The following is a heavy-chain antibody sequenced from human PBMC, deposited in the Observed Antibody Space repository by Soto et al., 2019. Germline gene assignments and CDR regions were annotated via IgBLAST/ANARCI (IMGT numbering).Heavy chain of an antibody. Sequence: ASVKVSCKASGYTFTSYDINWVRQATGQGLEWMGWMNPNSGNTGYAQKFQGRVTMTRNTSISTAYMELSSLRSEDTAVYYCARDLLGYCSGNSCYDYYGMDVWGQGTTVTVSS. V-gene: IGHV1-8*01. CDR2: MNPNSGNT. CDR1: GYTFTSYD. CDR3: ARDLLGYCSGNSCYDYYGMDV. J-gene: IGHJ6*02. D-gene: IGHD2-15*01.